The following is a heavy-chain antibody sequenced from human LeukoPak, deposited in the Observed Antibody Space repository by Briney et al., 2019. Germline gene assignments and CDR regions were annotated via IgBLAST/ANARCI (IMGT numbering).Heavy chain of an antibody. D-gene: IGHD3-22*01. CDR2: ISSSSSYI. V-gene: IGHV3-21*01. CDR3: ARDWGYYYDSSGYADAFDI. Sequence: GGSLRLSCAASGFTFSSYSMNWVRQAPGKGLEWVSSISSSSSYIYYADSVKGRFTISRDNAKNSLYLQMNSLRAEDTAVYYCARDWGYYYDSSGYADAFDIWGQGTMVTVSS. J-gene: IGHJ3*02. CDR1: GFTFSSYS.